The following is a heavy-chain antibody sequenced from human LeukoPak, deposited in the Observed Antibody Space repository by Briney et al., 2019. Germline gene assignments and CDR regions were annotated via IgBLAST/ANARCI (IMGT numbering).Heavy chain of an antibody. D-gene: IGHD3-22*01. V-gene: IGHV3-30-3*02. CDR3: AKSGLSMINAFDY. CDR2: ISYDGSNK. Sequence: PGRSLRLSCAASGFTFSSYAMHWVRQAPGKGLEWVAVISYDGSNKYYADSVKGRFTISRDNSKNTLYLQMNSLRAEDTAVYYCAKSGLSMINAFDYWGQGTLVTVSS. CDR1: GFTFSSYA. J-gene: IGHJ4*02.